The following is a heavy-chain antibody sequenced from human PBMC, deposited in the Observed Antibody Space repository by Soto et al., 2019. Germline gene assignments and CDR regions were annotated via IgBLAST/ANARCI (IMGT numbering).Heavy chain of an antibody. CDR1: GFTFSIYS. Sequence: GSLRLSCAASGFTFSIYSMHWVRQAPGKGLVWVSRTNRDGSSTSYADSVKGRVTISRDTAKNTLYLQMNSLRAEDTAVYYCAREIVTTGEYYFDSWGLGTLVTVSS. CDR3: AREIVTTGEYYFDS. J-gene: IGHJ4*02. V-gene: IGHV3-74*01. CDR2: TNRDGSST. D-gene: IGHD1-1*01.